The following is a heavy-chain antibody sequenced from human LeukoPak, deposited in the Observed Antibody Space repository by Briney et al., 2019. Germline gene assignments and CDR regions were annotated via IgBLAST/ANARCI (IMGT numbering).Heavy chain of an antibody. Sequence: GESLRLSCAASGFTFSSYGMHWVRQAPGKGLEWVAVIWYDGSNKYYADSVKGRFTISRDNSKNTLYLQMNSLRAEDTAVYYCARERPTQSYDILTGYYSPPNGMDVWGKGTTVTVSS. CDR2: IWYDGSNK. CDR1: GFTFSSYG. V-gene: IGHV3-33*01. CDR3: ARERPTQSYDILTGYYSPPNGMDV. J-gene: IGHJ6*04. D-gene: IGHD3-9*01.